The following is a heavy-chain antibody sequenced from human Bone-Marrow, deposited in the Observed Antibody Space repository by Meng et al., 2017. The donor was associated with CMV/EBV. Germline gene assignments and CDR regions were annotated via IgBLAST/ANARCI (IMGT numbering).Heavy chain of an antibody. J-gene: IGHJ4*02. CDR2: ISYDGSNK. CDR3: AKGASGSGNFPSGYYFDY. V-gene: IGHV3-30*18. Sequence: FSGFARHWVRQAPGKGLEWVAVISYDGSNKYYADSVEGRFAISRDNSKNTLYLRMNSLRAEDTAVYYCAKGASGSGNFPSGYYFDYWGQGTLVTVSS. CDR1: FSGFA. D-gene: IGHD3-10*01.